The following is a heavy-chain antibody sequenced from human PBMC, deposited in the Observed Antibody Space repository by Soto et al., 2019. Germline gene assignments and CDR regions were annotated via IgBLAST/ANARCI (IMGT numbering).Heavy chain of an antibody. J-gene: IGHJ1*01. D-gene: IGHD5-18*01. V-gene: IGHV4-59*01. CDR2: IYYSGST. Sequence: SETLSLTCTVSGGSISSYYWSWIRQPPGKGLEWIGYIYYSGSTNYNPSLKSRVTMSVDTSKNQFSLKLTSVTAADTAVYYCARAYNYGSPFQDWGQGTLVSVSS. CDR1: GGSISSYY. CDR3: ARAYNYGSPFQD.